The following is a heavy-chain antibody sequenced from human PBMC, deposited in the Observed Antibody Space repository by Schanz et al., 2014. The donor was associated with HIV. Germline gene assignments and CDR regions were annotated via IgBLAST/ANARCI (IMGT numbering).Heavy chain of an antibody. CDR3: AKAGLFFGQLWLGFFDY. CDR2: ISYDGRNK. CDR1: GFTFDSYG. V-gene: IGHV3-30*18. J-gene: IGHJ4*02. Sequence: QVRLVESGGGVVRPGRSLRLSCAASGFTFDSYGMHWVRQAPGKGLEWVAVISYDGRNKYYADSVKGRLTISRDNSKNTLYLQVKSLRAEDTAMYYCAKAGLFFGQLWLGFFDYWGQGAQVTVSS. D-gene: IGHD5-18*01.